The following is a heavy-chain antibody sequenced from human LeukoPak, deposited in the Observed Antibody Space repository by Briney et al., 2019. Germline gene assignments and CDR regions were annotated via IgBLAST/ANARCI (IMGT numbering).Heavy chain of an antibody. J-gene: IGHJ2*01. CDR1: GDSVSSKSAA. CDR3: ARGKWKLLSHYWCFDL. Sequence: SQTLSLTCAISGDSVSSKSAAWNWIRQSPSRGLEWLGRTYYRSKWYNDYAVSVKSRITINPDTSKNQFSLQLNSVTPEDTAVYYCARGKWKLLSHYWCFDLWGRGALVTVSS. V-gene: IGHV6-1*01. D-gene: IGHD2/OR15-2a*01. CDR2: TYYRSKWYN.